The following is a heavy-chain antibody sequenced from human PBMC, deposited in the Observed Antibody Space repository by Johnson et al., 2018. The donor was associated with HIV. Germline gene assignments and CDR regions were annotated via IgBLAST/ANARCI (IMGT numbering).Heavy chain of an antibody. J-gene: IGHJ3*01. CDR2: ISWNSGST. CDR1: GFTFDDYA. D-gene: IGHD1-1*01. Sequence: VQLVESGGGLVQPGRSLRLSCAASGFTFDDYAMHWVRQAPGKGLEWVSGISWNSGSTYYADSVKGRFTFSRDNSKHTVYLQMNRLRAEDTAVYYCARDGESHQLPLGDAFEVWGQGTMVTVS. V-gene: IGHV3-9*01. CDR3: ARDGESHQLPLGDAFEV.